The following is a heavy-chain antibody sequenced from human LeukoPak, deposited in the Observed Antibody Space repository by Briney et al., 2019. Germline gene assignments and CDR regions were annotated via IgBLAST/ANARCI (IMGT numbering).Heavy chain of an antibody. CDR2: ISSSGSTI. Sequence: GGSLRLSCAASGFTFSSYEMNWVRQAPGKGLEWVSYISSSGSTIYYADSVKGRFTISRDNAKNSLYLRMNSLRAEDTAVYYCARGGVLWFGELSHFDYWGQGTLVTVSS. V-gene: IGHV3-48*03. D-gene: IGHD3-10*01. CDR3: ARGGVLWFGELSHFDY. CDR1: GFTFSSYE. J-gene: IGHJ4*02.